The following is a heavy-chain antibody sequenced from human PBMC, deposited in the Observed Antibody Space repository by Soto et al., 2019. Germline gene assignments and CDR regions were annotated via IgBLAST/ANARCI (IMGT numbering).Heavy chain of an antibody. CDR2: IYYSGST. CDR1: CGSISSYY. Sequence: PETLSHTCTVSCGSISSYYWSCIRQPPGKGLEWIVYIYYSGSTNYNPSLKSRVTISVDTSKNQFSLKLTSVTPADTAVYYCARASGSLYDFWSGYSYYCYGMEVCGQGTTVTLSS. V-gene: IGHV4-59*01. D-gene: IGHD3-3*01. J-gene: IGHJ6*01. CDR3: ARASGSLYDFWSGYSYYCYGMEV.